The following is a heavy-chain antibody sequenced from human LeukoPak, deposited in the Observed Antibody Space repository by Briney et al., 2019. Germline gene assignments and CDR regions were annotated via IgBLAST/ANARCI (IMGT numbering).Heavy chain of an antibody. Sequence: GGSLRLSCATSGFTFVDYGLSWVRRAPGRGLEWLCAINYNGAITDYADSVKGRFTISRGNAKNSLYLRMDSLRAEDTALYYCARDRLGPSFSVSHFDLWGQGTLVTASS. CDR3: ARDRLGPSFSVSHFDL. CDR2: INYNGAIT. CDR1: GFTFVDYG. J-gene: IGHJ4*02. V-gene: IGHV3-20*04. D-gene: IGHD3-3*02.